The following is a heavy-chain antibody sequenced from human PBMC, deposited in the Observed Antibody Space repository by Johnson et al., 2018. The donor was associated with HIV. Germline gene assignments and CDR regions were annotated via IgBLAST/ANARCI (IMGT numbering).Heavy chain of an antibody. D-gene: IGHD6-13*01. CDR3: ARGADPGIAAALV. V-gene: IGHV3-9*01. CDR1: GFTFDDYA. CDR2: ISWNSGSI. Sequence: VQLVESGGGLVQPGRSLRLSCAASGFTFDDYAMHWVRQAPGKGMEWVSGISWNSGSIGYADSVKGRFTISRDNAKNSLYLQMNSLRAEDTALYYCARGADPGIAAALVWGQGTMVTVSS. J-gene: IGHJ3*01.